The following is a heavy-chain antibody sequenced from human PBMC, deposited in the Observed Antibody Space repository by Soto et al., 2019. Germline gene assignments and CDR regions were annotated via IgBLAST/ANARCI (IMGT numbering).Heavy chain of an antibody. J-gene: IGHJ4*02. Sequence: SETLSLTCTVSGGSISSYYWSWIRQPAGKGLEWIGRIYTSWSTNYNPSLKSRVTMSVDTSKNQFSLKLSSVTAADTAVYYCARDPDYYDSSGPVDYWGQGTLVTVSS. CDR2: IYTSWST. CDR3: ARDPDYYDSSGPVDY. V-gene: IGHV4-4*07. CDR1: GGSISSYY. D-gene: IGHD3-22*01.